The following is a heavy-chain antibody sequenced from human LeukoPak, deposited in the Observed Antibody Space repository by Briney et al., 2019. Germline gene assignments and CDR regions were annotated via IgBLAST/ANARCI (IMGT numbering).Heavy chain of an antibody. V-gene: IGHV3-30*02. D-gene: IGHD3-9*01. CDR2: IRFDGSDK. Sequence: GGSLRLSCTASGFTFSNYGMHWVRQAPGKGLEWVAYIRFDGSDKYYADSVKGRFTVSRDNSKNTLYLQMNSLRSEDTAVYYCASGGYDVLCASGHWGQGTLVTVSS. CDR1: GFTFSNYG. CDR3: ASGGYDVLCASGH. J-gene: IGHJ4*02.